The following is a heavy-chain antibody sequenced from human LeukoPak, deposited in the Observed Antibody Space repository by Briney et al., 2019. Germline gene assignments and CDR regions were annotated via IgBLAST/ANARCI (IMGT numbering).Heavy chain of an antibody. CDR1: VYTFSTHW. CDR3: AGEMWGCSSTSGPVDY. J-gene: IGHJ4*02. V-gene: IGHV3-7*01. Sequence: GGSLRLSRAASVYTFSTHWASWVPQAPGKRLEWVANLKQDGSEKYYMDSLKGRCTISRDNAQNTLYLQKYSARAQDTGVYYCAGEMWGCSSTSGPVDYWGQGTLVTVSS. CDR2: LKQDGSEK. D-gene: IGHD2-2*01.